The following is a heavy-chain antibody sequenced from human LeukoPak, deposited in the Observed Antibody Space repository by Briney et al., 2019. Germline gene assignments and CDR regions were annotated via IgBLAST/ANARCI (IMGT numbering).Heavy chain of an antibody. Sequence: PGGSLRLSCAASRFTFSGYWMHWVRQVPGKGLVWVSRISSDGSSTSYAGSVRGRFTIPRDNAKNTLYLQMNSLRAEDTAVYYCARGGSYTAGAFDIWGQGTLVTVSS. J-gene: IGHJ3*02. CDR2: ISSDGSST. CDR1: RFTFSGYW. V-gene: IGHV3-74*01. D-gene: IGHD1-26*01. CDR3: ARGGSYTAGAFDI.